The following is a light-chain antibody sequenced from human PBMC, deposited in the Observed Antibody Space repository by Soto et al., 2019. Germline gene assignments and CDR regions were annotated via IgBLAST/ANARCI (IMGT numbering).Light chain of an antibody. CDR2: DVS. V-gene: IGLV2-14*01. Sequence: QSVLTQPASVSGSPGQSITISCTGTSSDVGGYNYVSWYQQHPGKAPKLMIYDVSNRPSGVSNRFSGSKSGNTASLTISGLQAEDEVDYYGSSYTSSSALGYVFGTGAKLTVL. CDR1: SSDVGGYNY. J-gene: IGLJ1*01. CDR3: SSYTSSSALGYV.